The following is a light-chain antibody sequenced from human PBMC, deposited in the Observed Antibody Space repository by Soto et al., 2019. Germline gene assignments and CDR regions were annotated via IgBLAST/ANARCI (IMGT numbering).Light chain of an antibody. CDR3: QQSYSAPRT. J-gene: IGKJ1*01. CDR1: QSISSS. Sequence: DIEVTQSPATLSSSLGDRVTITCGASQSISSSFAWYQQKPGKAPKLLIYAASTLQSGVPSRFSGSGSGTDFTLTINSLQPEDFETYYCQQSYSAPRTCGQGTKVDIK. V-gene: IGKV1-39*01. CDR2: AAS.